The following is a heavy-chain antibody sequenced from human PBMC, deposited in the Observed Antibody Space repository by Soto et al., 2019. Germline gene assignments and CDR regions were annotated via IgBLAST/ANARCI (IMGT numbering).Heavy chain of an antibody. V-gene: IGHV1-18*04. CDR1: GYTFTSYG. CDR2: IATHDGSA. Sequence: ASVKVSCKASGYTFTSYGLNWVRRASGQGLEWMGRIATHDGSAVSAQSLQGRLILTRDSFTNTAYMELGGLTSDDTGLYYCWRNEGDDSTNFWGQGTLVNLSS. J-gene: IGHJ4*02. D-gene: IGHD3-22*01. CDR3: WRNEGDDSTNF.